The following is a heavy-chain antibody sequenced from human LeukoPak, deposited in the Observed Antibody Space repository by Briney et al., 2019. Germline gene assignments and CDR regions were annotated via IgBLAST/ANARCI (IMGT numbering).Heavy chain of an antibody. D-gene: IGHD5-12*01. CDR1: GFTFGSYA. CDR3: ARGGGFYYYYGMDV. CDR2: ISGSGGNA. J-gene: IGHJ6*02. Sequence: GGSLRLSCAASGFTFGSYAMSWVRQAPGKGLEWVSVISGSGGNAYYADSVKGRFTISRDNSKNTLYLQMNSLRAEDTAVYYCARGGGFYYYYGMDVWGQGTTVTVSS. V-gene: IGHV3-23*01.